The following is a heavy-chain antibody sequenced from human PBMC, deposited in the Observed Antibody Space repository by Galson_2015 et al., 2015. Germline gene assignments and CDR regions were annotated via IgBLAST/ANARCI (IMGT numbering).Heavy chain of an antibody. V-gene: IGHV1-3*04. CDR1: GYTFTSYA. D-gene: IGHD3-3*01. CDR3: ARENSYFWSGYYGMDV. J-gene: IGHJ6*02. CDR2: INTGNSNT. Sequence: SVKVSCKASGYTFTSYAMHWVRQAPGQRLEWMGWINTGNSNTKYSQKFQGRVTITRDTSASTAYMELSSLRSEDTAVYYCARENSYFWSGYYGMDVWGQGTTVTVSS.